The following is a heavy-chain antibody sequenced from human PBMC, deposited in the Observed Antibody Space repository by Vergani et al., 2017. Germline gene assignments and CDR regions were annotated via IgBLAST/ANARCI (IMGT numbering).Heavy chain of an antibody. D-gene: IGHD2-15*01. CDR3: ASKRGACRAAYCHSYDF. V-gene: IGHV4-39*01. CDR2: MDYSGST. J-gene: IGHJ4*02. CDR1: GDSVISTDYH. Sequence: QVQLQESGPGLGKPSETLSLTCTVSGDSVISTDYHWGWIPQPQGKGLEWIGSMDYSGSTSYNPSLESRISISFETPKNQFSLRLTSVTAADTAVYYCASKRGACRAAYCHSYDFWGPGTLVGVSS.